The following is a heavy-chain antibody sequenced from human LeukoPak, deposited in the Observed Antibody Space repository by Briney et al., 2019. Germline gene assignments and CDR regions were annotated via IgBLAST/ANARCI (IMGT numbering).Heavy chain of an antibody. J-gene: IGHJ5*02. D-gene: IGHD2-15*01. CDR2: ITTYNGNT. CDR3: ARLSPPIASFCSGGTCYSGGFDP. CDR1: GYTFTSYG. V-gene: IGHV1-18*01. Sequence: VASVKVSCKASGYTFTSYGITWVRQAPGQGLEWMGWITTYNGNTYYAQNFQGRVTMTADKSTSTAYMEVRSLRSDDTAVYYCARLSPPIASFCSGGTCYSGGFDPWGQGTLVTVSS.